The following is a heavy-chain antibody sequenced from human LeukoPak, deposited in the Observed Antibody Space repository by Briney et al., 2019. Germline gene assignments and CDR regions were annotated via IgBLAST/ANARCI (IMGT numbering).Heavy chain of an antibody. V-gene: IGHV1-2*06. CDR3: AREPLDSSSWSYYFDY. CDR2: INPTSGGT. Sequence: ASVKVSCKASGYTFTGYYMHWVRQAPGQGLEWMGRINPTSGGTNYAQKFQGRDTMTRDTSISTAYMDLSRLRSDDTAVYHCAREPLDSSSWSYYFDYWGQGTLVTVSS. CDR1: GYTFTGYY. D-gene: IGHD6-13*01. J-gene: IGHJ4*02.